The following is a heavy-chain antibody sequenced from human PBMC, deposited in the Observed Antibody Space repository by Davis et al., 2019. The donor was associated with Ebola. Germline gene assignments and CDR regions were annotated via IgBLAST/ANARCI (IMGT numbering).Heavy chain of an antibody. CDR3: ARGHSYGSMVYGMDV. D-gene: IGHD5-18*01. V-gene: IGHV4-39*01. CDR2: IYSSGTT. Sequence: GSLRLSCGASGFSFSNAWMNWVRLVPGKGLEWIGNIYSSGTTYYNPSLKSRVTISVDTSKNQFSLRLSSVTAADTAMYYCARGHSYGSMVYGMDVWGQGTTVTVSS. CDR1: GFSFSNAW. J-gene: IGHJ6*02.